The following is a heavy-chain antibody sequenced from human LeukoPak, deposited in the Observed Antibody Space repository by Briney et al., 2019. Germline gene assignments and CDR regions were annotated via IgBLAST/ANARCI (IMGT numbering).Heavy chain of an antibody. D-gene: IGHD3-22*01. CDR1: GFTFSSYW. V-gene: IGHV3-74*01. J-gene: IGHJ4*02. CDR2: INSDGSST. Sequence: GGSLRLSCAASGFTFSSYWMHWVRQAPGKGLVRVSRINSDGSSTSYADSVKGRFTISRDNAKNTLYLQMNSLRAEDTAVYYYVSSYYDSSGYYNWGQGTLVTVSS. CDR3: VSSYYDSSGYYN.